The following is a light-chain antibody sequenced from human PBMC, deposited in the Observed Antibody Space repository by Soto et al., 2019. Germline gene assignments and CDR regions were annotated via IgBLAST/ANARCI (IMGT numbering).Light chain of an antibody. CDR1: QSISSW. J-gene: IGKJ1*01. Sequence: DIQMTQSPSTLSASVGDRVTITCRASQSISSWLAWYQQKPGKAPKLLIYKASSLESGVPSRFSGSGSGTEFTLTISSLQPDDFAPYYCQQYNSYSETSGQGTKVEIK. V-gene: IGKV1-5*03. CDR2: KAS. CDR3: QQYNSYSET.